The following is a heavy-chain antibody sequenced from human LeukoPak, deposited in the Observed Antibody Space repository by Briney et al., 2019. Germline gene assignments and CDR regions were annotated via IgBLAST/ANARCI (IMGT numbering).Heavy chain of an antibody. V-gene: IGHV3-23*01. CDR1: GFTFSSYA. CDR3: AKLYSSGWNGDEN. D-gene: IGHD6-19*01. J-gene: IGHJ4*02. Sequence: PGASLRLSCAASGFTFSSYAMSWVRQAPGKGLEWVSGISGSGGNTYYADSVKGRFTISRDNSKNTLYLQMNSLRAEDTAVYYCAKLYSSGWNGDENWGQGTLVSVFS. CDR2: ISGSGGNT.